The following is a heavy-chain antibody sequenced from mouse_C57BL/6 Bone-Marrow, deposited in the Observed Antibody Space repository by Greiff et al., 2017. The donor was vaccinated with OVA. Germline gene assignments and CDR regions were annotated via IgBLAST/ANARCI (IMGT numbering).Heavy chain of an antibody. CDR2: IGPGSGST. Sequence: QVQLQQSGAELVKPGASVKISCKASGYTFTDYYINWVKQRPGQGLEWIGKIGPGSGSTYYNEKFKGKATLTADKSSSTAYMQLSSLPSEDSAVYFCARKDGSSYRAWFAYWGQGTLVTVSA. V-gene: IGHV1-77*01. J-gene: IGHJ3*01. CDR1: GYTFTDYY. CDR3: ARKDGSSYRAWFAY. D-gene: IGHD1-1*01.